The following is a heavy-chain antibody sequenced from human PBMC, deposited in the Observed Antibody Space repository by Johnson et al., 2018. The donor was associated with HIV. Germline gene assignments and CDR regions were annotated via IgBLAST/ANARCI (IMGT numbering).Heavy chain of an antibody. Sequence: QVQLVESGGGVVQPGRSLRLSCAAPGFNFSNYSMHWVRQAPGKGLEWVAVISYDGSKNYNADSVKGRFTISRDHSKNTLYLQMNSLRAEDTAVYYCPRETNSAMAGDAFNIWGQGTTVTVSS. CDR2: ISYDGSKN. J-gene: IGHJ3*02. CDR1: GFNFSNYS. V-gene: IGHV3-30*04. CDR3: PRETNSAMAGDAFNI. D-gene: IGHD5-18*01.